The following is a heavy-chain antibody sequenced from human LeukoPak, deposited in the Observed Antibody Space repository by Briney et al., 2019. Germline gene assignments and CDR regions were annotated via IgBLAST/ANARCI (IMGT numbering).Heavy chain of an antibody. CDR2: ISKNGGNT. CDR3: ARVGEGRYYQYYYMDV. D-gene: IGHD1-26*01. V-gene: IGHV3-64*01. Sequence: GSLRLSCAASGFTLSSYAMHWVRQAPGKGLEYVSAISKNGGNTYYANSVKGRFSISRDNSKNTLYLQMGSLRTEDMAVYYCARVGEGRYYQYYYMDVWGKGTTVTVSS. CDR1: GFTLSSYA. J-gene: IGHJ6*03.